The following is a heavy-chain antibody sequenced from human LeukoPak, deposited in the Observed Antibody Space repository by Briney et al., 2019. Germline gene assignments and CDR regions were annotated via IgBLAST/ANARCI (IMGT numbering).Heavy chain of an antibody. CDR3: ARGRKQQLVGYYYYGMDV. V-gene: IGHV4-34*01. CDR1: GGSFSGYY. D-gene: IGHD6-13*01. J-gene: IGHJ6*02. CDR2: INHSGST. Sequence: SETLSLTCAVYGGSFSGYYWSWIRQPPGKGLEWIGEINHSGSTNYNPSLKSRVTISVDTSKNQFSLKLSSVTAAGTAVYYCARGRKQQLVGYYYYGMDVWGQGTTVTVSS.